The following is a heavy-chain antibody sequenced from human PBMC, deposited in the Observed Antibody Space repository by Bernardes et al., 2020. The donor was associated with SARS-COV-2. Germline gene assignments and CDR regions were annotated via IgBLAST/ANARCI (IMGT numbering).Heavy chain of an antibody. D-gene: IGHD6-25*01. Sequence: ASVKVSCRASGYTFTDYYLHWVRQAPGQGLEWMGWIYPSSGATEYAQNFRGRVTMARDTSVSTAYMELTTLNLDDTAVYYCAAVTWSQRDDFDIWGQGTLVTFSS. V-gene: IGHV1-2*02. CDR1: GYTFTDYY. J-gene: IGHJ3*02. CDR3: AAVTWSQRDDFDI. CDR2: IYPSSGAT.